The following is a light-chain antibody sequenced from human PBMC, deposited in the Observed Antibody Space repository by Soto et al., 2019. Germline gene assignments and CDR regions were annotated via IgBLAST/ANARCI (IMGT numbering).Light chain of an antibody. CDR2: AAS. V-gene: IGKV1-39*01. Sequence: DIQMTQSPSSLSASVGDRVTITCRASQSISSYLNWYQQKPGKAPKLLIYAASSLQSGFPSRFIGSGSGTDFTLTISSLPPEDFATYYCQQSHSTPPSFGQGTKLEIK. CDR1: QSISSY. CDR3: QQSHSTPPS. J-gene: IGKJ2*01.